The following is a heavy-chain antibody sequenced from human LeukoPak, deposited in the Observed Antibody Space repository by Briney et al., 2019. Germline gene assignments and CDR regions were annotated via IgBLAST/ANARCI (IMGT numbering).Heavy chain of an antibody. CDR1: GVSISSYY. CDR2: IYYSGST. V-gene: IGHV4-59*01. J-gene: IGHJ3*02. D-gene: IGHD2-2*01. CDR3: ARGHVPASDAFDI. Sequence: SETLSLTCTVSGVSISSYYWSWIRQPPGKGLEWIGYIYYSGSTNYNPSLKSRVTISVDTSKNQFSLKLSSVTAADTAVYYCARGHVPASDAFDIWGQGTMVTVSS.